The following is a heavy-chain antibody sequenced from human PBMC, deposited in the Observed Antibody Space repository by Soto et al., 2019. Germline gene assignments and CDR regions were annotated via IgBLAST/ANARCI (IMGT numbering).Heavy chain of an antibody. D-gene: IGHD3-3*01. V-gene: IGHV1-2*02. CDR2: INPATGAA. J-gene: IGHJ3*02. Sequence: QLHLVQSGAVVKKPGASVTVSCSASGYPVTAYYMHWVRQAPGRGLEWMGGINPATGAAKYTQTFQGRVTMTRDTSTSTVFMELSGLTSEDTAVFYCARGGGVGVAGSAGFDMWGQGTLVTLSS. CDR3: ARGGGVGVAGSAGFDM. CDR1: GYPVTAYY.